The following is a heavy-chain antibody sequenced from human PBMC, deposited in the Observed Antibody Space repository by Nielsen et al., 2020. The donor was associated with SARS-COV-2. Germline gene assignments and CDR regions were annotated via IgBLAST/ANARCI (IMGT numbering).Heavy chain of an antibody. D-gene: IGHD6-25*01. CDR1: GFTFNSYA. Sequence: GESLKISCAASGFTFNSYAMSWVRQAPGKGLEWVSAITRSGGDTYYADSVKGRFTISRDNSKNTLYLQMSSLRAEDTAVYYCAKSPNGLAAVWGQGTLVTVSP. J-gene: IGHJ4*02. CDR2: ITRSGGDT. V-gene: IGHV3-23*01. CDR3: AKSPNGLAAV.